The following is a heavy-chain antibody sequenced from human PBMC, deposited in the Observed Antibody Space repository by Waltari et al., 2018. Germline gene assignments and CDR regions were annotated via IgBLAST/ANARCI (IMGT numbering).Heavy chain of an antibody. CDR3: ASQSTTLFDY. CDR2: IWHDGSNE. J-gene: IGHJ4*02. D-gene: IGHD2-15*01. Sequence: QVQLVESGGGVVQPGGSLRLSGAPYGFTFSRFGMHWVRQAPGKGLEWVAVIWHDGSNEYYVDSVKGRFTISRDNSKNTLYLQMNSLRAEDSAVYYCASQSTTLFDYWGQGTLVTVSS. V-gene: IGHV3-33*01. CDR1: GFTFSRFG.